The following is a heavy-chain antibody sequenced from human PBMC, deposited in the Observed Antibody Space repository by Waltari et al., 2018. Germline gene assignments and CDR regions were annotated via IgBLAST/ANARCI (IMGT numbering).Heavy chain of an antibody. CDR1: GFPFSVYS. Sequence: EVHLVESGGGLVKPGGDLRVCCGARGFPFSVYSMIWVRQAPGKGLEWVSYISDNSDYIYYADSVKGRFGISRDNTDNSLHLQMHSLRVEDTAVYYCATDSNGYASGWVSWGQGTQVTVSS. CDR2: ISDNSDYI. D-gene: IGHD6-19*01. J-gene: IGHJ5*02. V-gene: IGHV3-21*01. CDR3: ATDSNGYASGWVS.